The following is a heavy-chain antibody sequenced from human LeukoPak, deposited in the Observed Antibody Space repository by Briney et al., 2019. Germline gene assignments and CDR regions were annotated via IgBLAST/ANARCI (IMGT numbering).Heavy chain of an antibody. D-gene: IGHD1-1*01. CDR1: GFIFSNDA. Sequence: GGSLRLSCAASGFIFSNDAMHWVRQAPGKGLEWVAFIWSDGSNKYYADSVKGRFTISRDNSEDTLYLQMNSLRVEDTAVYYCARDPAGPGFAFDSWGQGALVTVSS. CDR3: ARDPAGPGFAFDS. CDR2: IWSDGSNK. V-gene: IGHV3-33*01. J-gene: IGHJ4*02.